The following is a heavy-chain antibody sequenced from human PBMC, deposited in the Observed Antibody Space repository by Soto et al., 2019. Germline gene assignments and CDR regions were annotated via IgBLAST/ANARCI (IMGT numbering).Heavy chain of an antibody. D-gene: IGHD3-9*01. CDR1: GFSLNSRGVG. Sequence: QITLRESGPALVKPTQTLTLTCTFSGFSLNSRGVGVGWVRQPPGKALEWLAIVYWDDDKRYRPSLWSRLSIRKDTPKNQVVLALTNTYPVDTATYYCVHRGPVDETGMGFDFWGQGSLVTVSS. CDR3: VHRGPVDETGMGFDF. V-gene: IGHV2-5*02. CDR2: VYWDDDK. J-gene: IGHJ4*02.